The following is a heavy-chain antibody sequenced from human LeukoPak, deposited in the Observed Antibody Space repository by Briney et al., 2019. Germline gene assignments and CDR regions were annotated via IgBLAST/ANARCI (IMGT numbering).Heavy chain of an antibody. D-gene: IGHD3-10*01. CDR2: IYYSGTS. CDR3: ARVKIDRASGSSYPFDY. J-gene: IGHJ4*02. CDR1: GDSISSRDYY. Sequence: SETLSLTCTVSGDSISSRDYYWSWIRQHPGKGLEWLGYIYYSGTSDYNLSLERGVTISVDTSKNQFSLKMSSVTAADTAVYYCARVKIDRASGSSYPFDYWGQGTLVTVSS. V-gene: IGHV4-31*03.